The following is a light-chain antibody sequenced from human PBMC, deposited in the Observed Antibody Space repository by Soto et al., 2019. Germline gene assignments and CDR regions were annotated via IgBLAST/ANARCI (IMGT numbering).Light chain of an antibody. Sequence: EIVMSQSPATLSVSTGERATLSCRASQSVSSNLAWYQQKPGQAPRLLIYGASNRATGIPDRFSGSGSGTDFTLTISRLEPEDFAVYYCQQYGSSPRTFGQGTKVDIK. CDR1: QSVSSN. CDR3: QQYGSSPRT. CDR2: GAS. V-gene: IGKV3-20*01. J-gene: IGKJ1*01.